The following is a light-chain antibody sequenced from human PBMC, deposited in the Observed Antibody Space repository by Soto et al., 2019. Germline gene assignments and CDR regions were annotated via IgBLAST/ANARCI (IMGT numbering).Light chain of an antibody. V-gene: IGKV3D-15*01. CDR1: QSVSRN. Sequence: EIVMTQSTATLSVSPGERATLSCRASQSVSRNLAWYQQKPGQGPRLLIYGASFRATGVPARFSASGSGTEFTLTISSLQSEDSAVYYCQQYNNWPRTFGQGTKVEIK. CDR3: QQYNNWPRT. J-gene: IGKJ1*01. CDR2: GAS.